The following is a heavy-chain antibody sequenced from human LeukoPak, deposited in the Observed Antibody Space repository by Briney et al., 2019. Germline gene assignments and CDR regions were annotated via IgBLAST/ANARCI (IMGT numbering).Heavy chain of an antibody. CDR2: ISSSSSYI. CDR1: GFTFSSYS. D-gene: IGHD3-22*01. Sequence: GGSLRLSCAASGFTFSSYSMNWVRQAPGKGLEWVSSISSSSSYIYYADSVKGRFTISRDNAKNSLNLQMNSLRAEDTAVYYCAREGRITIIPWGQGTLVTVSS. V-gene: IGHV3-21*01. J-gene: IGHJ4*02. CDR3: AREGRITIIP.